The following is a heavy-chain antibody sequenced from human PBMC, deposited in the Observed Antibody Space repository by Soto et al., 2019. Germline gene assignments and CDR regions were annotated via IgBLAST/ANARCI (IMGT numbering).Heavy chain of an antibody. Sequence: GGSLRLSCAASGFTFSSYSMNWVRQAPGKGLEWISYIRSSDGRIYYADSVEGRFTVSRDNSKNTLYLQMNSLRAEDTAVYYCAKTISFIDYWGQGTLVTVSS. CDR1: GFTFSSYS. J-gene: IGHJ4*02. CDR3: AKTISFIDY. V-gene: IGHV3-48*01. CDR2: IRSSDGRI.